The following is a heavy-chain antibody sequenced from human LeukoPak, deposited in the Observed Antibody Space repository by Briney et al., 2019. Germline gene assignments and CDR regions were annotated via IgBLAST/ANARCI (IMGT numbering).Heavy chain of an antibody. Sequence: PGGSLRLSCAASGFTFSSYSMNWVRQAPGKGLEWVSSISSSSSYIYYADSVKGRFTISRDNAKNSLSLQMNSLRAEDTAVYYCARDFRFLEDYWGQGTLVTVSS. CDR3: ARDFRFLEDY. D-gene: IGHD3-3*01. J-gene: IGHJ4*02. V-gene: IGHV3-21*01. CDR2: ISSSSSYI. CDR1: GFTFSSYS.